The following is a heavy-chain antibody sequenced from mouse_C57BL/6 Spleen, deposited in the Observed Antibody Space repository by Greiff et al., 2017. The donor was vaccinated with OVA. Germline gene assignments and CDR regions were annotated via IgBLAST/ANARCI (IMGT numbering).Heavy chain of an antibody. Sequence: QVQLQQSGAELVKPGASVKISCKASGYAFSSYWMNWVKQRPGKGLEWIGQIYPGDGDTNYNGKCKGKATLTADKSSSTAYMQLSSLTSEDSAVYFCAREGDYGNYRYFDVWGTGTTVTVSS. CDR3: AREGDYGNYRYFDV. J-gene: IGHJ1*03. CDR2: IYPGDGDT. CDR1: GYAFSSYW. D-gene: IGHD2-1*01. V-gene: IGHV1-80*01.